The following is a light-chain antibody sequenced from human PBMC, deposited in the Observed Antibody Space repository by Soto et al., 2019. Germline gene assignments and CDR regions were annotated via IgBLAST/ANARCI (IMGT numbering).Light chain of an antibody. CDR2: DAS. CDR3: QQYYDWPWT. V-gene: IGKV3-11*01. CDR1: QSVSSY. Sequence: EIVLTQSPATLSLSPGERATLSCRASQSVSSYLAWYQQKPGQAPRLLIYDASNRATGIPARFSGSGSGTEFTLTISSLQSEDFAVYYCQQYYDWPWTFGQGTKVDI. J-gene: IGKJ1*01.